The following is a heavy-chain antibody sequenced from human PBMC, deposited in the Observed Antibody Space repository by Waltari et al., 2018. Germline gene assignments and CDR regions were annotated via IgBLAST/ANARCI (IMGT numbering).Heavy chain of an antibody. CDR2: IIPIVGIA. CDR3: ARSDTVTNLDY. Sequence: QVQLVQSGAEVKKPGSSVKVSCKASGVPFSSYTISWVRQAPGQGLEWMGRIIPIVGIANYAQKFQGRVTMTADESTSTAYMELSSLRSEDTAVYYCARSDTVTNLDYWGQGTLVTVSS. CDR1: GVPFSSYT. D-gene: IGHD4-17*01. J-gene: IGHJ4*02. V-gene: IGHV1-69*02.